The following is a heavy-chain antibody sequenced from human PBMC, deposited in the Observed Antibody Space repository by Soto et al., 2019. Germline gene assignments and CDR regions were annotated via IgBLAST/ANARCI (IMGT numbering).Heavy chain of an antibody. V-gene: IGHV1-18*01. CDR1: GYTFTSYG. D-gene: IGHD3-9*01. CDR3: ARGPAEGVLRYFDWLSRPYYFDY. CDR2: ISAYNGNT. Sequence: QVQLVQSGAEVKKPGASVKVSCKASGYTFTSYGISWVRQAPGQGLEWMGWISAYNGNTNYAQKLQGRVTMTTDTSTSTAYMELRSLRSDDTAVYYCARGPAEGVLRYFDWLSRPYYFDYWGQGTLVIVSS. J-gene: IGHJ4*02.